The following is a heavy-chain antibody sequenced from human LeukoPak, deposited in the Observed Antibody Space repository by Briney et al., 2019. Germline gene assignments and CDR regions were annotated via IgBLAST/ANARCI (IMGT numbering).Heavy chain of an antibody. CDR2: ISAYNGNT. J-gene: IGHJ6*02. Sequence: ASVKVSCKASGYTFTSYGITWVRQAPGQGLEWMGWISAYNGNTNYAQKLQGRVTMTTDTSTSTAYMELRSLRADDTAVYYCARDSLGYCRGGSCYGQYSYYGMDVWGQGTTVTVSS. D-gene: IGHD2-15*01. V-gene: IGHV1-18*01. CDR1: GYTFTSYG. CDR3: ARDSLGYCRGGSCYGQYSYYGMDV.